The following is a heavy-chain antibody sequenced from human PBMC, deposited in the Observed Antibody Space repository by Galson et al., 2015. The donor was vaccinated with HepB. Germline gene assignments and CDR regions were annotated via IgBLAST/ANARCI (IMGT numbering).Heavy chain of an antibody. D-gene: IGHD5-24*01. V-gene: IGHV1-18*01. Sequence: SVKVSCKASGYTFTSKGISWVRQAPGQGLEWMGWISGYNGNTKYAQKLQGRVTMTTDTSTSTAYMELRSLRSDDTAVYYCALSRDGYNWGYWGQGTLVTVSS. CDR1: GYTFTSKG. J-gene: IGHJ4*02. CDR3: ALSRDGYNWGY. CDR2: ISGYNGNT.